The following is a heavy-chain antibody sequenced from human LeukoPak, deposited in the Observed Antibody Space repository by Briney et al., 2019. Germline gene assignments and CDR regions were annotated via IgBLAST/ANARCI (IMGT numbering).Heavy chain of an antibody. J-gene: IGHJ3*02. Sequence: SETLSLTCTVSGGSISSSSYYWGWIRQPPGKGLEWIGSIYYSGSTYYNPSLKSRVTISVDTSKHQFSLKLSSVTAADTAVYYCARDGGYSYGTDAFDIWGQGTMVTVSS. CDR2: IYYSGST. CDR1: GGSISSSSYY. CDR3: ARDGGYSYGTDAFDI. V-gene: IGHV4-39*07. D-gene: IGHD5-18*01.